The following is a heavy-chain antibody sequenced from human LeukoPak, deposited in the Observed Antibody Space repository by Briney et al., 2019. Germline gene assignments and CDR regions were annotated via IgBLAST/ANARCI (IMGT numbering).Heavy chain of an antibody. V-gene: IGHV3-7*01. CDR2: TREDGSEK. D-gene: IGHD1-7*01. J-gene: IGHJ4*02. CDR1: GFTFSTYW. CDR3: ARSQPNWNYE. Sequence: GGSLRLSCTASGFTFSTYWMSWVRQAPGKGLEWVANTREDGSEKYYVDSVKGRFTISRDNAKNSLYLQMNSLRAEDTAVYYCARSQPNWNYEWGQGTLVTVSS.